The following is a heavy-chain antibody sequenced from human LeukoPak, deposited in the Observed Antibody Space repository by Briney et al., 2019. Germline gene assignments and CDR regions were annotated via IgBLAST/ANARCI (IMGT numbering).Heavy chain of an antibody. J-gene: IGHJ6*02. CDR1: GFPFSSYS. Sequence: PGGSLRLSCVASGFPFSSYSMNWVRQAPGKGLEWVPSISSSSSYIYYADSVKGRFTISRDNAKNSLYLQMNSLRAEDTAVYYCARDITMVRDVWGQGTTVTVSS. CDR2: ISSSSSYI. D-gene: IGHD3-10*01. CDR3: ARDITMVRDV. V-gene: IGHV3-21*01.